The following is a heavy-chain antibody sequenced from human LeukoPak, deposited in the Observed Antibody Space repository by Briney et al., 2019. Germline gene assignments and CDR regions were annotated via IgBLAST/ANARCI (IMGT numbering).Heavy chain of an antibody. J-gene: IGHJ4*02. CDR1: GFTFGNYA. Sequence: GGSLRLSCAASGFTFGNYAMCWVRQAPGKGLEWVAAIASNGGSEYYADSVKGRFTISRDNSKNTLFLQMNSLRPDDTAVYYCAKRGHYSINWYHYFDYWGQGTLVTVSS. CDR3: AKRGHYSINWYHYFDY. V-gene: IGHV3-30*18. D-gene: IGHD6-13*01. CDR2: IASNGGSE.